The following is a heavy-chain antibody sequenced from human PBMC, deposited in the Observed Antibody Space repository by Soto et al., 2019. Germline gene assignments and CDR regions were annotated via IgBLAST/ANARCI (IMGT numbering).Heavy chain of an antibody. CDR3: AQEPMHFEYSSSDY. D-gene: IGHD6-6*01. Sequence: QVQLVESGGGVVQPGRSLRLSCAASGFTFSSYGMHWVRQAPGKGLEWVAVISYDGSNKYYADSVKGRFTISRDNSKNTLYLQMNSLRAEDTAVYYCAQEPMHFEYSSSDYWGQGTLVTVSS. V-gene: IGHV3-30*18. CDR1: GFTFSSYG. CDR2: ISYDGSNK. J-gene: IGHJ4*02.